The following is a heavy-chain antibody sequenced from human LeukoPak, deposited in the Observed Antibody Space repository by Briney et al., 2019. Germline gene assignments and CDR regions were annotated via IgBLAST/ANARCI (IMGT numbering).Heavy chain of an antibody. CDR1: GASVSSGTYF. V-gene: IGHV4-61*01. Sequence: SETLSLTCTVSGASVSSGTYFWSWIRQPPGKGLKWIGYISNSGSTNYNPSLKSRVTISADTSKNQFSLKLSSVTAADTAVYYCARDRHAYSGTDYWGQGTLVTVSS. J-gene: IGHJ4*02. CDR2: ISNSGST. CDR3: ARDRHAYSGTDY. D-gene: IGHD1-26*01.